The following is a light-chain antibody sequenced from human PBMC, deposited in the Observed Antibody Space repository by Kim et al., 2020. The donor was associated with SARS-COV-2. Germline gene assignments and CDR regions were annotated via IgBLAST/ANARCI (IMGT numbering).Light chain of an antibody. CDR3: SSFISGSIWV. J-gene: IGLJ3*02. CDR1: SSDVAFYNY. V-gene: IGLV2-14*03. Sequence: QSALTQPASVSGSPGQSITISCSGTSSDVAFYNYYKYVSWYQKHPGIAPKLMIYDVTNRPSGVSDRFSGSKSGNTASLTISGLQAEDEADYYCSSFISGSIWVFGGGTQLTVL. CDR2: DVT.